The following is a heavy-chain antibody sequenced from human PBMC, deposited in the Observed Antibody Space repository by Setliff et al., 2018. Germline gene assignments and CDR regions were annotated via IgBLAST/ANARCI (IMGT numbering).Heavy chain of an antibody. CDR2: ITPVLDTT. V-gene: IGHV1-69*11. D-gene: IGHD3-10*01. CDR3: ARGAVSWAAFNI. J-gene: IGHJ3*02. CDR1: GGPFSNYA. Sequence: SVKVSCKASGGPFSNYAISWVRQAPGQGLEWLGRITPVLDTTDYSQKFQGRVIITADESTRTVNMELTSLRSEDTALYYCARGAVSWAAFNIWGQGTMVTVSS.